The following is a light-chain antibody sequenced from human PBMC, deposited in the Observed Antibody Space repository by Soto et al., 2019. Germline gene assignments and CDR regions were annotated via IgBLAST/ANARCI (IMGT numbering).Light chain of an antibody. CDR2: SAS. Sequence: DIQMTQSPSSLSASVGDSVTVTCRASQPIGTSLHWYQQRAGKAPKVLISSASRLQSGVSSRFSGSGSGTHFTLTISSLRPEDSATYDWLQGYNTFWTFGQGTKVEIK. CDR3: LQGYNTFWT. CDR1: QPIGTS. V-gene: IGKV1-39*01. J-gene: IGKJ1*01.